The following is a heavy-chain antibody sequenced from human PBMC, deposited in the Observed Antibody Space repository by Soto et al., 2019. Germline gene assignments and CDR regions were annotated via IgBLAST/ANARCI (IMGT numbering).Heavy chain of an antibody. CDR1: GGSISSYY. D-gene: IGHD3-10*01. J-gene: IGHJ6*02. Sequence: SETLSLTCSVSGGSISSYYCSWIRQSAGKGLEWIGRIDTSGTTNYNPSLKSRVTMSVDASKNQFSLNLSSVTAADTAVYYCARGPRGYVYYHGMDVWGQGTTVNVSS. V-gene: IGHV4-4*07. CDR3: ARGPRGYVYYHGMDV. CDR2: IDTSGTT.